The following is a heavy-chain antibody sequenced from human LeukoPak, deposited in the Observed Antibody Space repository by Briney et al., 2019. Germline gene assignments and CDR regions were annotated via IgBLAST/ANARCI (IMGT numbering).Heavy chain of an antibody. J-gene: IGHJ6*03. CDR2: IYSGGST. CDR3: ARVKAGYYYMDV. V-gene: IGHV3-53*01. D-gene: IGHD3-10*01. CDR1: GFTVSSSY. Sequence: PGGSLRLSCAASGFTVSSSYMSWVRQAPGKGLEWVSVIYSGGSTYYADSVMGRFTISRDNSKNTLYLQMNSLRAEDTAVYYCARVKAGYYYMDVWGKGTTVTVSS.